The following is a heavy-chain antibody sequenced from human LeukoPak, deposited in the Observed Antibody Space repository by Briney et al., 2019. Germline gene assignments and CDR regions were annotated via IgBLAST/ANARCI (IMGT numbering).Heavy chain of an antibody. J-gene: IGHJ4*02. CDR1: GFTFSAHS. CDR2: ISASGDAT. Sequence: PGGSLGLSCAASGFTFSAHSMTWVRQAPGKGLEWVSGISASGDATFYADSVKGRFTISRDNSKNTLDLQMNSLRAEDTAVYYCTKWSGYGDSWGQGTLVTVS. D-gene: IGHD5-12*01. CDR3: TKWSGYGDS. V-gene: IGHV3-23*01.